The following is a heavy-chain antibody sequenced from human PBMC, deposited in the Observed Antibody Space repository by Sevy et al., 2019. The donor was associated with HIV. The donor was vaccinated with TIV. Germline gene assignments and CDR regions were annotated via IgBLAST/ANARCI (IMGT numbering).Heavy chain of an antibody. Sequence: GESLKISCAASGFTFSSYALLWVRQAPGKGLEWVSLISYDGSKKYYSDSVKGRFAIWRDESKTTLFLQMNSLRSEDTAIYYCARVGVSYCTDDCYHRFDYWGRGTLVTVSS. D-gene: IGHD2-21*02. CDR3: ARVGVSYCTDDCYHRFDY. J-gene: IGHJ4*02. CDR1: GFTFSSYA. V-gene: IGHV3-30*09. CDR2: ISYDGSKK.